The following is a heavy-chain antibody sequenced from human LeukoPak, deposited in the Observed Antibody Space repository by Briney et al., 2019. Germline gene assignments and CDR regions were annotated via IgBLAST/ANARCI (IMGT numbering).Heavy chain of an antibody. CDR3: ERRGLYGLIC. D-gene: IGHD2-8*01. V-gene: IGHV4-34*01. CDR2: INHSGST. Sequence: KSSETLSLTCAVYGGSFSGYYWSWIRQPPGKGLEWIGEINHSGSTTYYPSLKNRRTTSVNAYKNQFSLMLIYVTAADKAVYYWERRGLYGLICWGEETLVSVYS. CDR1: GGSFSGYY. J-gene: IGHJ4*02.